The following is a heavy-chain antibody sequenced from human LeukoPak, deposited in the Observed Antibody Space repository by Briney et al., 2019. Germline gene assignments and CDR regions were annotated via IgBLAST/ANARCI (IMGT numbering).Heavy chain of an antibody. CDR2: ISYDGSNK. V-gene: IGHV3-30*18. J-gene: IGHJ4*02. D-gene: IGHD4-17*01. CDR3: AKLGTTSVTTGY. CDR1: GFTFSRYG. Sequence: GGSLRLSCVASGFTFSRYGMHWVRQVPGKGLEWVAVISYDGSNKYYADSVKGRFTVSRDNSKNTLYLQMNSLRGEDTAVYYCAKLGTTSVTTGYWGQGTLVTVSS.